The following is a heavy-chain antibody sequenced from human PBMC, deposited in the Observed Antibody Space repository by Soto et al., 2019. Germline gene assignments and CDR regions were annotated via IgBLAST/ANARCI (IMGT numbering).Heavy chain of an antibody. CDR3: ARKRVGATNDAFDI. D-gene: IGHD1-26*01. Sequence: SETLSLTCTVSGGSISSYYWSWIRQPPGKGLEWIGYIYYSGSTNYNPSLKSRVTISVDTSKNQFSLKLSSVTAADTAVYYCARKRVGATNDAFDIWGQGTMVTVSS. CDR2: IYYSGST. J-gene: IGHJ3*02. CDR1: GGSISSYY. V-gene: IGHV4-59*08.